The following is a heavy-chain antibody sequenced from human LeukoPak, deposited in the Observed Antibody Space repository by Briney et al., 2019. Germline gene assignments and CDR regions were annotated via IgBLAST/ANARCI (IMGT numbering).Heavy chain of an antibody. Sequence: GESLKISCKGSGYSFTSYWIGWVRQMPGKGLEWMGIIYPGDSDTRYSPSFQGQVTISADKSISTAYLQWSSLKASDTAMYYCARHITGGGIYYYYYMDVWGKGTTVTVSS. V-gene: IGHV5-51*01. CDR3: ARHITGGGIYYYYYMDV. J-gene: IGHJ6*03. CDR2: IYPGDSDT. D-gene: IGHD7-27*01. CDR1: GYSFTSYW.